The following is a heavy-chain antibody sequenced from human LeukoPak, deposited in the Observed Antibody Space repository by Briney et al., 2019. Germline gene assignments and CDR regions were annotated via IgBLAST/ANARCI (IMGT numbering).Heavy chain of an antibody. D-gene: IGHD3-9*01. CDR2: ISGSGGST. CDR1: GFTFSSYA. Sequence: RSGGSLRLSCAASGFTFSSYAMSWVRQAPGKGLERVSAISGSGGSTYYADSVKGRFTISRDNSKNTLYLQMNSLRAEDTAVYYCAKMMRAYYDILTGSWGQGTLVTVTS. J-gene: IGHJ4*02. V-gene: IGHV3-23*01. CDR3: AKMMRAYYDILTGS.